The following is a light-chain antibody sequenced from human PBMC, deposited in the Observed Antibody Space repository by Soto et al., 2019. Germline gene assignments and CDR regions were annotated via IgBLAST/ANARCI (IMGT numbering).Light chain of an antibody. Sequence: QSVLTQPPSESGAPGQRVTISCTGSSSNIGTGYDVHWYQEVPRTAPKLLIYVNNKRPSGVPDSFPDSNSGTSASLAITGLQAEDEANYYCQSYDSSLSGWVFGGGIKVTVL. CDR3: QSYDSSLSGWV. CDR2: VNN. V-gene: IGLV1-40*01. CDR1: SSNIGTGYD. J-gene: IGLJ3*02.